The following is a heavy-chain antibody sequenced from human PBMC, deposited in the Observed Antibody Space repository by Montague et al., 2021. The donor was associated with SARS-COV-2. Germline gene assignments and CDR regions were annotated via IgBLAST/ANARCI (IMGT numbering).Heavy chain of an antibody. CDR1: GGSISSSSYY. V-gene: IGHV4-39*07. D-gene: IGHD4-17*01. CDR3: ARDYGDYGSGYYYGMDV. Sequence: SETLSLTCTVSGGSISSSSYYWGWIRQPPGKGLEWIGSIYYSGSTYYNPSPKSRVTISVDTSKNQFSLKLSSATAADTAVYYCARDYGDYGSGYYYGMDVWGQGTTVTVSS. J-gene: IGHJ6*02. CDR2: IYYSGST.